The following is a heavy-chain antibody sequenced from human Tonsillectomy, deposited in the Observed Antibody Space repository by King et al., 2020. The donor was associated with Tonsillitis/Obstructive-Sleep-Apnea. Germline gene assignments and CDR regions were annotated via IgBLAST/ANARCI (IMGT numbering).Heavy chain of an antibody. CDR1: GFSLSTSGMC. Sequence: TLKESGPALVKPTQTLTLTCTFSGFSLSTSGMCVSWIRQPPGKALEWLARIDWDDDKYYSTTLKTRLTISKDTSKNQVVLTMTNMDPVDTATYYCARIPNSNYYVSSGGNAFDIWGQGTRVTVSS. J-gene: IGHJ3*02. CDR3: ARIPNSNYYVSSGGNAFDI. V-gene: IGHV2-70*11. D-gene: IGHD3-22*01. CDR2: IDWDDDK.